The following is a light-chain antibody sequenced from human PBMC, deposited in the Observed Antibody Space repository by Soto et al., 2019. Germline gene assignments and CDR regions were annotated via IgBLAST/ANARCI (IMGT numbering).Light chain of an antibody. J-gene: IGKJ3*01. Sequence: EIVLTQSPATLSLSPGERATLSCRASQSVSSYLAWYQQKPGQAPRLLIYDASNRATGIPARFSGSGSGTDFSHTISSLEPEDFAVYYCQQRSNWPPVFTFGPRTKVDIK. V-gene: IGKV3-11*01. CDR1: QSVSSY. CDR3: QQRSNWPPVFT. CDR2: DAS.